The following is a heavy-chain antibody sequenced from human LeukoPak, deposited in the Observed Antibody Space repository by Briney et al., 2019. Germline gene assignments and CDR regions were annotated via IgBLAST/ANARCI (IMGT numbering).Heavy chain of an antibody. Sequence: ASVKVSCKASGYTFTGYYMHWVRQAPGQGLEWMGWINPNSGGTNYAQKFQGRVTMTRDTSISTAYMELSRLRSDDTAVYYCARDAGYSSSWYFHSGMDVWGQGTTVTVSS. CDR3: ARDAGYSSSWYFHSGMDV. J-gene: IGHJ6*02. CDR2: INPNSGGT. V-gene: IGHV1-2*02. CDR1: GYTFTGYY. D-gene: IGHD6-13*01.